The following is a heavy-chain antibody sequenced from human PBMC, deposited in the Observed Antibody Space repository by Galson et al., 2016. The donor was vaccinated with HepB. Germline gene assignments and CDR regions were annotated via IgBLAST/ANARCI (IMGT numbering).Heavy chain of an antibody. J-gene: IGHJ3*02. CDR3: ARGPTQLWSPWPFDI. CDR2: IHYSGNT. Sequence: ETLSLTCSVSGGSISSSSSYWGWIRQPPGKGLEWIGSIHYSGNTYYNPSLKSRVTISGDTSKNQFSLNLSSVTDADTAVYYCARGPTQLWSPWPFDIWGQGTLVTVSS. V-gene: IGHV4-39*07. D-gene: IGHD5-18*01. CDR1: GGSISSSSSY.